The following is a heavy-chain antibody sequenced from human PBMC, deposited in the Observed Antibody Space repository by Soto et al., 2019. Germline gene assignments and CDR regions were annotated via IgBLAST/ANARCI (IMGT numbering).Heavy chain of an antibody. V-gene: IGHV4-4*02. Sequence: SETLSLTCAVSGGSISSSNWWSWVRQPPGKGLEWIGEIYHSGSTNYNPTLKRRDTISEEKSKNIFSLKLSSVTAADTAVFYCARGLLRYYDFWSGYYLLERQEDYYYGMDVWGQGTTVTVSS. CDR3: ARGLLRYYDFWSGYYLLERQEDYYYGMDV. CDR1: GGSISSSNW. D-gene: IGHD3-3*01. CDR2: IYHSGST. J-gene: IGHJ6*02.